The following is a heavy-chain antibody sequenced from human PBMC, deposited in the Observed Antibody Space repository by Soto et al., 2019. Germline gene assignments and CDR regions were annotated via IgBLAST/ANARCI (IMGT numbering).Heavy chain of an antibody. Sequence: QVQLVESGGGVVQPGRSLRLSCAASGFTFSSYGMHWVRQAPGKGLEWVAVISYDGSNKYYADSVKGRFTISRDNSKNTLYLQMNSLRAEDTAVYYCAKGYSSGWYGRYYYYGMDVGGQGTTVTVSS. CDR2: ISYDGSNK. D-gene: IGHD6-19*01. CDR3: AKGYSSGWYGRYYYYGMDV. V-gene: IGHV3-30*18. J-gene: IGHJ6*02. CDR1: GFTFSSYG.